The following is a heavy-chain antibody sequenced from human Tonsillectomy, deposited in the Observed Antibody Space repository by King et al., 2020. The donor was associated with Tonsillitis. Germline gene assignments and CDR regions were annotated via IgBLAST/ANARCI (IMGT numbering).Heavy chain of an antibody. D-gene: IGHD3-10*01. CDR2: ISWNSDSI. Sequence: LQLVQSGGGLVQPGRSLRLSCAASGFTFHDSAMHWVRQAPGKGLEWVSGISWNSDSIAYADSVKGRFTISRDNAKNSLYLQMNSLRTEDTALYYCAKDIGRWVRGVIIEYWGQGTLVTVSS. J-gene: IGHJ4*02. CDR1: GFTFHDSA. CDR3: AKDIGRWVRGVIIEY. V-gene: IGHV3-9*01.